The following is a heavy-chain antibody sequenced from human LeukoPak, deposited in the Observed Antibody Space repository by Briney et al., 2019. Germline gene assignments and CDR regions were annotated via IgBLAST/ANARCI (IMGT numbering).Heavy chain of an antibody. J-gene: IGHJ5*02. D-gene: IGHD2-15*01. CDR3: ARHRKISPARYCSGGSCYSGRGWFDP. V-gene: IGHV4-38-2*02. CDR2: VYHSGST. CDR1: GYSITSGFY. Sequence: SETLSLTCTVSGYSITSGFYWGWIRQSPGKGLEWIATVYHSGSTYYNPSIKSRVTISVDTSKNQFSLKLRSVTAADTAVYYCARHRKISPARYCSGGSCYSGRGWFDPWGQGTLVTVSS.